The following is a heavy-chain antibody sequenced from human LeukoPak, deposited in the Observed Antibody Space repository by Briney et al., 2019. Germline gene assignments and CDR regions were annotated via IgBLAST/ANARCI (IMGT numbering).Heavy chain of an antibody. CDR1: GFTFSSYS. CDR2: ISSSSSYM. J-gene: IGHJ6*03. CDR3: ARDHPHPYCTNGVCHYYYYYYMDV. Sequence: GGSLRLSCAASGFTFSSYSMNWVRQAPGTGLEWVSSISSSSSYMNYADSVKGRFTISRDNAKNSLYLQMNSLRAEDTAVYYCARDHPHPYCTNGVCHYYYYYYMDVWGKGTTVTVSS. V-gene: IGHV3-21*01. D-gene: IGHD2-8*01.